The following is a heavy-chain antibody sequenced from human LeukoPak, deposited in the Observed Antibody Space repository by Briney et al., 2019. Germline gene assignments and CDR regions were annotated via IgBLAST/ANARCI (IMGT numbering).Heavy chain of an antibody. D-gene: IGHD3-10*01. Sequence: ASVTVSCKASGYTFTAYYMHWVRQAPGQGLEWMGWINLKSGGTNEAQKFQGRATMTRDTSISTAYMELSRLRSDDMPVYYGARSRVSGSGSYVLDFWGQGTLVTVSS. CDR1: GYTFTAYY. J-gene: IGHJ4*02. CDR3: ARSRVSGSGSYVLDF. CDR2: INLKSGGT. V-gene: IGHV1-2*02.